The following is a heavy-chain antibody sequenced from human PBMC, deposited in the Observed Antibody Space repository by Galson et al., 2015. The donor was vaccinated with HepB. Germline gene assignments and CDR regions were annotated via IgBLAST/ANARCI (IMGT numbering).Heavy chain of an antibody. Sequence: SLRLSCAASGFTVSSNYMSWVRQAPGKGLEWVSVIYSGGSTYYADSVKGRFTISRDNSKNTLYLQMNSLRAEDTAVYYCARGPGVATISWAIYGYWGQGTLVTVSS. CDR2: IYSGGST. CDR3: ARGPGVATISWAIYGY. J-gene: IGHJ4*02. D-gene: IGHD5-12*01. CDR1: GFTVSSNY. V-gene: IGHV3-66*01.